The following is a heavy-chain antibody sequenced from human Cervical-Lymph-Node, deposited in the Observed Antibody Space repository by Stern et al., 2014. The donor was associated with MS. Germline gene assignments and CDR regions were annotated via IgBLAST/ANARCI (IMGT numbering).Heavy chain of an antibody. J-gene: IGHJ4*02. D-gene: IGHD5-24*01. CDR1: GGSISSNY. CDR2: LYYSGNT. CDR3: ARHGPPRRRDDSNHPNFDY. V-gene: IGHV4-59*08. Sequence: QLQLQESGPGLVKPSETLSLTCTVSGGSISSNYWSWIRQPPGKGLEWIGYLYYSGNTNYNPSLKSRVTTSVDTSKNQFSLRLSSGTAADTAVYYCARHGPPRRRDDSNHPNFDYWGPGTLVAVSS.